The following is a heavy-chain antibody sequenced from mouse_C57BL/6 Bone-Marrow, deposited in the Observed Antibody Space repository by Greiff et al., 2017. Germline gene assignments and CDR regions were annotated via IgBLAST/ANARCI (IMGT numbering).Heavy chain of an antibody. V-gene: IGHV3-6*01. J-gene: IGHJ3*01. CDR2: ISYDGSN. Sequence: DVKLVESGPGLVKPSQSLSLTCSVTGYSITSGYYWNWIRQFPGNKLEWMGYISYDGSNNYNPSLKNRISITRDTSKNQFFLKLNSVTTEATATYYCARESNYYGSSYEFAYWGQGTLVTVSA. D-gene: IGHD1-1*01. CDR3: ARESNYYGSSYEFAY. CDR1: GYSITSGYY.